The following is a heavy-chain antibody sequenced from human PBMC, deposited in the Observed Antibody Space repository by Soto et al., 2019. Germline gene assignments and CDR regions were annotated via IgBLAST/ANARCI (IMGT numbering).Heavy chain of an antibody. CDR3: ARDPYSLDY. Sequence: GGSLRLSCATSGFTFSSYSMNWVRQTPGKGLEWVAYIRSSGSPIYYADSVRGRFIISRDNARNSLYLQMNSLRTEDTAMYYCARDPYSLDYWGQGTLVTVSS. D-gene: IGHD2-21*01. CDR2: IRSSGSPI. V-gene: IGHV3-48*01. J-gene: IGHJ4*02. CDR1: GFTFSSYS.